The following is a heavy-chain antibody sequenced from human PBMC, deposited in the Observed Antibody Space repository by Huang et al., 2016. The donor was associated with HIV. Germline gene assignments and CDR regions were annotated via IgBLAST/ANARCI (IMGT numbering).Heavy chain of an antibody. V-gene: IGHV4-39*01. CDR3: ARNHDFWRGRMFAISYFDV. J-gene: IGHJ2*01. CDR2: LYDTGKM. Sequence: QMRFQESGPGLVKPSGTLSLTCNVSGGSINTGRYYWGWIRQPPGKGLEWVGSLYDTGKMPYDPSRKGRLTMSADTSKNQFSLNLSSVTAADTAIDYCARNHDFWRGRMFAISYFDVWGRGTLVTVAS. CDR1: GGSINTGRYY. D-gene: IGHD3-3*01.